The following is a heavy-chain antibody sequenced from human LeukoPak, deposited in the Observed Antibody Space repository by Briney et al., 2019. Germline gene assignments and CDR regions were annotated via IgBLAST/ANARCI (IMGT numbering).Heavy chain of an antibody. V-gene: IGHV1-18*01. CDR1: GYTFTSFG. D-gene: IGHD3-10*01. CDR3: ARESHVTREDY. J-gene: IGHJ4*02. CDR2: ISANDGNT. Sequence: ASVKVSCKASGYTFTSFGISWVRQAPGQGLEWMGWISANDGNTDYPQKLQGRVTMTTDTSTSTAYMELRSLRSDDTAVYYCARESHVTREDYWGQGTLVTVTS.